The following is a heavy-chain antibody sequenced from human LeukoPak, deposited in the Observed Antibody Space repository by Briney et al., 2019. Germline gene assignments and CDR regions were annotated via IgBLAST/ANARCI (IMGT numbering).Heavy chain of an antibody. D-gene: IGHD3-22*01. J-gene: IGHJ2*01. Sequence: SVTVSXKASGGTFSSYAISWVRQAPGQGLEWMGGIIPIFGTANYAQKFQGRVTITADESTSTAYMELSSLRSEDTAVYYCARDRGLNYYDSSGYYSSGSDFDLWGRGTLVTVSS. CDR3: ARDRGLNYYDSSGYYSSGSDFDL. CDR1: GGTFSSYA. CDR2: IIPIFGTA. V-gene: IGHV1-69*13.